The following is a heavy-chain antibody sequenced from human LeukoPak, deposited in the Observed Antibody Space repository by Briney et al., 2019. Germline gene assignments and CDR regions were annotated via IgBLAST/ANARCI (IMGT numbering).Heavy chain of an antibody. CDR3: ARDSLVQGYFDY. D-gene: IGHD6-13*01. J-gene: IGHJ4*02. CDR1: GFTFSTYN. V-gene: IGHV3-21*01. CDR2: ISSSSSYI. Sequence: GGSLRLSCAASGFTFSTYNMNWVRQAPGKGLEWVSSISSSSSYIYYADSVKGRFTISRDNAKNSLYLQMNSLRAEDTAVYYCARDSLVQGYFDYWGQGTLVTVSS.